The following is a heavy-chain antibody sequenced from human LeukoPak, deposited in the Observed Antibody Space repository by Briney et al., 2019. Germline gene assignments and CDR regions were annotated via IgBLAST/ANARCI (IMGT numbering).Heavy chain of an antibody. Sequence: PGGSLRLSCAASGFTFSSYWMSWVRQAPGKGLEWVANIKQDGSEKYYVDSVKGRFTISRDNAKNSLYLQMNSLRTEDTALYYCAKGGENRRDGYNLGDWGQGTLVTVSS. V-gene: IGHV3-7*03. D-gene: IGHD5-24*01. CDR2: IKQDGSEK. CDR1: GFTFSSYW. CDR3: AKGGENRRDGYNLGD. J-gene: IGHJ4*02.